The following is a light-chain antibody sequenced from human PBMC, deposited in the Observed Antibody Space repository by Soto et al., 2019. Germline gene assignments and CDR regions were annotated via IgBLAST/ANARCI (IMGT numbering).Light chain of an antibody. CDR2: SNN. J-gene: IGLJ2*01. V-gene: IGLV1-47*02. CDR3: AAWDDSLIAVV. CDR1: SSNIGSNY. Sequence: QSVLTQPPSASGAPGQRVTISCSGSSSNIGSNYVYWYQQLPGTAPKLLIYSNNQRPSGVPDRFSGSKSGTSASLAISGLRSEDEADYYCAAWDDSLIAVVFGGGTKLTVL.